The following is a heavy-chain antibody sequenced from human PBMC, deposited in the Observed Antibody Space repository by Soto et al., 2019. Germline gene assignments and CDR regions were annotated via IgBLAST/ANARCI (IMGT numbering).Heavy chain of an antibody. CDR2: ISYDGSNK. Sequence: GSLRLSCAASGFTFSSYAMHWVRQAPGKGLEWVAVISYDGSNKYYADSVKGRFTISRDNSKNTLYLQMNSLRAEDTAVYYCARDGTRITGRYDFWSGYFAGPLIDYWGQGTLVTVSS. CDR1: GFTFSSYA. J-gene: IGHJ4*02. CDR3: ARDGTRITGRYDFWSGYFAGPLIDY. D-gene: IGHD3-3*01. V-gene: IGHV3-30-3*01.